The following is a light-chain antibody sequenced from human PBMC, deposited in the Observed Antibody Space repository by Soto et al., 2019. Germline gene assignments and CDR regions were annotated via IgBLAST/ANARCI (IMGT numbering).Light chain of an antibody. Sequence: DIQMTQSPSTLSASVGDRVTITCRASQSISCWLAWYQQKPGKATKLLIYKASSLESGVQSRFSGSGSGTEFTLTISSLQPDDFATYYCQQYNSYWTFGQGTKVEIK. V-gene: IGKV1-5*03. J-gene: IGKJ1*01. CDR2: KAS. CDR3: QQYNSYWT. CDR1: QSISCW.